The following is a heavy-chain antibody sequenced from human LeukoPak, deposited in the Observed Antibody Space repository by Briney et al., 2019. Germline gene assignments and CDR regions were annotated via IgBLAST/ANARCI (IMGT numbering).Heavy chain of an antibody. V-gene: IGHV3-74*01. CDR3: ARGLGGTGDH. D-gene: IGHD3-10*01. CDR2: LNSDGSST. Sequence: PGGSLRLSCAACGFIFSDYWMHWVRQAPGKGLVWVSRLNSDGSSTIYADSVKGRFTISRDNAKNTLYLQMNSLRAEDTAVYYCARGLGGTGDHWGQGTLVTLSS. CDR1: GFIFSDYW. J-gene: IGHJ4*02.